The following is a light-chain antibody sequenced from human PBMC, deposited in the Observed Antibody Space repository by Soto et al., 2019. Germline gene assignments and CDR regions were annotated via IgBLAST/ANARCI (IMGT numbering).Light chain of an antibody. V-gene: IGLV2-14*01. CDR2: EVT. CDR1: SSDVGAYNY. Sequence: QSALTQPASVSGSPGQSITISCTGTSSDVGAYNYVSWYQQHPGKAPKLIIYEVTYRPSGVSNRFSGSKSGNTASLTISGLQAEDEADYYCNSYTLRSPVVFGGGTKLTVL. J-gene: IGLJ2*01. CDR3: NSYTLRSPVV.